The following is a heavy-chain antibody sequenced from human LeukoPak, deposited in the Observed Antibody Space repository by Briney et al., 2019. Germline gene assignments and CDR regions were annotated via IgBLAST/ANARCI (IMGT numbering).Heavy chain of an antibody. D-gene: IGHD6-13*01. CDR2: IRSSGDRA. Sequence: PGGSLRLSCAASGFTLSSYAMSWVRQAPGKGLEWVSAIRSSGDRAHYADSVKGRFTISRDTSKNSLYLQMNSLRADDTALYYCAKDIYPLYSSSSTEGFDYWGQGTLVTVSS. CDR3: AKDIYPLYSSSSTEGFDY. CDR1: GFTLSSYA. J-gene: IGHJ4*02. V-gene: IGHV3-23*01.